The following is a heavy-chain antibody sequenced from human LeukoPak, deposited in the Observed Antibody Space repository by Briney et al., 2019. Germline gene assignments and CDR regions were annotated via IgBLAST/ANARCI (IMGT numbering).Heavy chain of an antibody. CDR1: GASINKDY. Sequence: PSETLSLTCTVSGASINKDYWAWIRQPAGKGLEWIGRIHPSGITHQNPSLRGRVTMSIDVSKNQFSLNLSSVTAADTAVYYCVRDEYRDVWGKGTTVTVSS. CDR2: IHPSGIT. D-gene: IGHD2/OR15-2a*01. J-gene: IGHJ6*04. V-gene: IGHV4-4*07. CDR3: VRDEYRDV.